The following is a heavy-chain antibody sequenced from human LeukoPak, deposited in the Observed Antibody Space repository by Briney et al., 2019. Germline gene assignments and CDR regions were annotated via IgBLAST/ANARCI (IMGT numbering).Heavy chain of an antibody. CDR1: GGSISSSSYY. Sequence: PSETLSLTCTVPGGSISSSSYYRGWIRQPPGKGLEWIGSIYYSGSTYYNPSLKSRVTISVDTSKNQFSLKLSSVTAADTAVYYCARPRNGVVVAAPFDYWGQGTLVTVSS. CDR3: ARPRNGVVVAAPFDY. D-gene: IGHD2-15*01. V-gene: IGHV4-39*01. J-gene: IGHJ4*02. CDR2: IYYSGST.